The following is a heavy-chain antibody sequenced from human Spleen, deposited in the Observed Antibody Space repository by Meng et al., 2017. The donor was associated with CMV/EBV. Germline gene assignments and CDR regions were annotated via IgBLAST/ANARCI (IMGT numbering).Heavy chain of an antibody. CDR1: GFTFSSYW. V-gene: IGHV3-7*01. D-gene: IGHD5-12*01. J-gene: IGHJ4*02. CDR2: IKQDGSEK. CDR3: AGGGKWLRNVGVY. Sequence: GESLKISCAASGFTFSSYWMSWVRQAPGKGLEWVANIKQDGSEKYYVDSVKGRFTISRDNAKNSLYLQMNSLRAEDTAVYYCAGGGKWLRNVGVYWGQGTLVTV.